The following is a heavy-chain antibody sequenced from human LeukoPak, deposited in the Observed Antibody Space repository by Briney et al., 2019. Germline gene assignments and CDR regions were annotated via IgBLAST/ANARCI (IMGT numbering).Heavy chain of an antibody. CDR1: GFAFDEHG. D-gene: IGHD2-2*01. J-gene: IGHJ2*01. CDR2: ISDSGGST. Sequence: GGSLRLSCTASGFAFDEHGMSWVRQVPGKGLEWVSGISDSGGSTYYADSVKGRFTISRDNSKNTLYLQMNSLRAEDTAVYYCTKDARYCSSTSCTHWYFDLWGRGTLLTVSS. V-gene: IGHV3-23*01. CDR3: TKDARYCSSTSCTHWYFDL.